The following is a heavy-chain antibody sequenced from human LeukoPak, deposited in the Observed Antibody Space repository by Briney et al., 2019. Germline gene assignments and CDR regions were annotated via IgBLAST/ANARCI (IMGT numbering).Heavy chain of an antibody. Sequence: GGSLRLSCAASGFTLSGSPMHWVRQASGKGLEWVGRIRSKANSYATAYAASVKGRFTISRDDSKNTAYLQMNSLKTEDTAVYYCTRLEDIWGQGTMVTVSS. CDR2: IRSKANSYAT. CDR1: GFTLSGSP. CDR3: TRLEDI. J-gene: IGHJ3*02. V-gene: IGHV3-73*01.